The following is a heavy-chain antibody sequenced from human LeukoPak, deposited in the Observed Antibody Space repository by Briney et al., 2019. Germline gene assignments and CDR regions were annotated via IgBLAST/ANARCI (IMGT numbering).Heavy chain of an antibody. CDR2: IYSGGST. V-gene: IGHV3-53*01. D-gene: IGHD3-9*01. CDR3: AREESVLSWFDP. Sequence: GGSLRLSCAASGFTVSSNYMSWVRQAPGKGLQWVSVIYSGGSTYYADSVKGRLTISRDNSKNTLYLQMNSLRAEDTAVYYCAREESVLSWFDPWGQGTLVTVSS. J-gene: IGHJ5*02. CDR1: GFTVSSNY.